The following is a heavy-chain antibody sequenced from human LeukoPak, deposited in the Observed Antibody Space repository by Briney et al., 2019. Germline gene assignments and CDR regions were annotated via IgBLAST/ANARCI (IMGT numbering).Heavy chain of an antibody. CDR3: ATDLATAMVKDQSNY. V-gene: IGHV1-24*01. Sequence: ASVKVSCKVSGYTLTELSIHWVRQAHGKGLEWMGGFDPEYGEIIYAQKFQGRVTMTEDTSTDTAYMELSSLRSEDTAMYYCATDLATAMVKDQSNYWGQGTLVTVSS. CDR2: FDPEYGEI. J-gene: IGHJ4*02. CDR1: GYTLTELS. D-gene: IGHD5-18*01.